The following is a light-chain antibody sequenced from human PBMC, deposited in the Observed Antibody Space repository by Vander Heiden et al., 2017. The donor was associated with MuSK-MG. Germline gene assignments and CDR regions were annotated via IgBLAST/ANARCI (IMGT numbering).Light chain of an antibody. J-gene: IGKJ4*01. Sequence: AIQMTQSPSSLSASVGDRVTITCRASQDIRNYLGWYQQKPGKAPKLLIYTASSLQSGVPSRLSGSGSGTDFTLTISSLQPEDFATYYCRQDDNFPLTFGGGTKVEIK. CDR3: RQDDNFPLT. CDR2: TAS. CDR1: QDIRNY. V-gene: IGKV1-6*01.